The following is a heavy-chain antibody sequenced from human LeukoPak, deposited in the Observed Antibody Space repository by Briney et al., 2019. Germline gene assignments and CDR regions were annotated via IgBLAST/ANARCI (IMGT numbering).Heavy chain of an antibody. J-gene: IGHJ4*02. V-gene: IGHV3-48*03. Sequence: PGGSLRLSCAASGFTFSSYEMNWVRQAPGKGLEWVSYISSSGSTIYYADSVKGRFTISRDNAKNSLYLQMNSLRAEDTAVYYCARGSVYYYDSSGHWGHWGQGTLVTVSS. D-gene: IGHD3-22*01. CDR2: ISSSGSTI. CDR3: ARGSVYYYDSSGHWGH. CDR1: GFTFSSYE.